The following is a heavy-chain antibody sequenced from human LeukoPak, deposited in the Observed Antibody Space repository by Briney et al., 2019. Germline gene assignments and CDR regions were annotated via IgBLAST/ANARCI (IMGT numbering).Heavy chain of an antibody. V-gene: IGHV1-18*01. CDR3: GRIAVAKLDY. D-gene: IGHD6-19*01. J-gene: IGHJ4*02. CDR2: IGAYNGNT. CDR1: GYSFTSYG. Sequence: ASVKVSCKGSGYSFTSYGISWVRQAPGQGLEWMGWIGAYNGNTNYAQKLQGRVTMTTDTSTSTAYMELRSLRSDDTAVYYCGRIAVAKLDYWGQGTLLTVSS.